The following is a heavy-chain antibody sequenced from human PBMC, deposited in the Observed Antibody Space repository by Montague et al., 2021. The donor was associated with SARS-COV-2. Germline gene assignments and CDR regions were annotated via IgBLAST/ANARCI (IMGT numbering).Heavy chain of an antibody. CDR1: GDSISSSSYN. CDR3: TRHVHMTWPEPSPGFDY. CDR2: VHYSGGP. J-gene: IGHJ4*02. Sequence: SETLSLTCTVSGDSISSSSYNWGWIRQPPGKGLEWIGSVHYSGGPYYNPSLKSRVTMYVDTSKNQLSLKLSSVTAADTAVYYCTRHVHMTWPEPSPGFDYWGQGTLVTVSS. V-gene: IGHV4-39*01. D-gene: IGHD1-1*01.